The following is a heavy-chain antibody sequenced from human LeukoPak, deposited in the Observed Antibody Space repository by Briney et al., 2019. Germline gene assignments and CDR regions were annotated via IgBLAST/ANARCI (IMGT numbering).Heavy chain of an antibody. J-gene: IGHJ4*02. V-gene: IGHV1-46*01. CDR2: INPSGGST. D-gene: IGHD1-26*01. CDR3: AVKSGSYEFDY. Sequence: ASVKVSCKASGYTFTSYYMHWVRQAPGQGLEWMGIINPSGGSTRYAQKFQGRVSMTRDMSTSTVYMELGSLRSEDTAVYYCAVKSGSYEFDYWGQGTLVTVSP. CDR1: GYTFTSYY.